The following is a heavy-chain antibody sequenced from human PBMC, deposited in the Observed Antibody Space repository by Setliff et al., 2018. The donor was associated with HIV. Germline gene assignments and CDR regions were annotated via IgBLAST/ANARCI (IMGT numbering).Heavy chain of an antibody. J-gene: IGHJ4*02. CDR3: ARLIHTGLLYFDY. CDR2: IYHSGST. CDR1: GGSISTSNW. V-gene: IGHV4-38-2*02. D-gene: IGHD2-8*02. Sequence: SETLSLTCTVSGGSISTSNWWGWIRQTPGKGLEWIGNIYHSGSTNYNPSLKSRVTMSVDTSKNQFSLRLTSVTAADTALYFCARLIHTGLLYFDYWGLGMLVTVSS.